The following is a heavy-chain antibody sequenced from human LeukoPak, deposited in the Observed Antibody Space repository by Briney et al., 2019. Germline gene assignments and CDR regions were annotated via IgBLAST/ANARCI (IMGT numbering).Heavy chain of an antibody. Sequence: SETLSLTCTVSGGSISSYYWSWIRQSPGKGLQWIGNIYYNGSTSQNPSLKSRVTISGDTSKNQISLKLSSVTAADTAVYFCARKDGDYWGQGTLVTVSS. CDR1: GGSISSYY. J-gene: IGHJ4*02. V-gene: IGHV4-59*01. CDR3: ARKDGDY. CDR2: IYYNGST.